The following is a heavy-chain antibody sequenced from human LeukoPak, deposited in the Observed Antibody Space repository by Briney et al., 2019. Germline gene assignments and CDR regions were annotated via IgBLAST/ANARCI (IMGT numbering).Heavy chain of an antibody. D-gene: IGHD4-23*01. CDR3: AKDNGNFLTPDW. J-gene: IGHJ4*02. CDR1: GFSFSSYG. V-gene: IGHV3-30*02. Sequence: GGSLRLSCVTSGFSFSSYGMHWVRQAPGRGLEWVAFIQYDGRKKLCGDSVKGRCTISRDTSSKTIYLQVDSLRGEDTAVYYCAKDNGNFLTPDWWGPGTLVTVSS. CDR2: IQYDGRKK.